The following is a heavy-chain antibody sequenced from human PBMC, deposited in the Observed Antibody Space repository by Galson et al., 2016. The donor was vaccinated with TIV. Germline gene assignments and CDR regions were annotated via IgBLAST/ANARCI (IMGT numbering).Heavy chain of an antibody. D-gene: IGHD6-13*01. Sequence: SLRLSCAVSGFTVSTKYMSWVRQAPGKGLEWVSIIYSGGSTYYADSLKGRFTVSRDNAKNTLYLQMNSLRPEDTAVYYCATVEGTRYSASMYYFDFWGQGTLVTVSS. CDR2: IYSGGST. J-gene: IGHJ4*02. V-gene: IGHV3-66*02. CDR1: GFTVSTKY. CDR3: ATVEGTRYSASMYYFDF.